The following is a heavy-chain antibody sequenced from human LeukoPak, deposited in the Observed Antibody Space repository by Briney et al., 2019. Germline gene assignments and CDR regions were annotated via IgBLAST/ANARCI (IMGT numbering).Heavy chain of an antibody. CDR1: GGSISSYY. D-gene: IGHD6-19*01. Sequence: SETLSLTCSVSGGSISSYYWSWIRQPAGKGLEWIGEINHSGSTNYNPSLKSRVTISVDTSKNQFSLKLSSVTAADTAVYYCARGGQWLVLYDYWGQGTLVTVSS. CDR3: ARGGQWLVLYDY. J-gene: IGHJ4*02. CDR2: INHSGST. V-gene: IGHV4-34*01.